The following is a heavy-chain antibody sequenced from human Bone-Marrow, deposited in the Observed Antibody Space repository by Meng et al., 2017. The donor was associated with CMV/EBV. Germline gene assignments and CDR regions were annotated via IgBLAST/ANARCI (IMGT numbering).Heavy chain of an antibody. CDR2: IYWDDDK. CDR1: GFSLRTSGVG. CDR3: AHRLISAGGPPFDC. D-gene: IGHD6-13*01. J-gene: IGHJ4*02. Sequence: LSGFSLRTSGVGVGWIRQPPGKALEWLALIYWDDDKRYSPSLKSRLTITKDTSKNQVVLTLANMDPVDTATYYCAHRLISAGGPPFDCWGQGTLVTVSS. V-gene: IGHV2-5*02.